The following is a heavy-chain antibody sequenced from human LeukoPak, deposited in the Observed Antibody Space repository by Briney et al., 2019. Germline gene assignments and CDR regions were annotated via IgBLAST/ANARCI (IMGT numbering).Heavy chain of an antibody. CDR2: MNPNSGNT. CDR1: GYTFTSYD. J-gene: IGHJ6*02. CDR3: ARDYDILTGYYRSYYYGMDV. Sequence: ASVKVSCKASGYTFTSYDINWVRQATGQGLEWMGWMNPNSGNTGYAQKFQGRVTMTRNTSISTAYMELSRLRSDDTAVYYCARDYDILTGYYRSYYYGMDVWGQGTTVTVSS. V-gene: IGHV1-8*01. D-gene: IGHD3-9*01.